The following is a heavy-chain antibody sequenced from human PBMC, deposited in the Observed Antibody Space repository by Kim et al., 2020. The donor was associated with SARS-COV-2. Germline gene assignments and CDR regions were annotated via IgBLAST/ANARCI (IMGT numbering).Heavy chain of an antibody. CDR3: ARDGRHFVAALYFDY. CDR2: IWYDGSNK. V-gene: IGHV3-33*01. Sequence: GGSLRLSCAASGFTFSSYGMHWVRQAPGKGLEWVAVIWYDGSNKYYADSVKGRFTISRDNSKNTLYLQMNSLRAEDTAVYYCARDGRHFVAALYFDYWGQGPLVTVSS. J-gene: IGHJ4*02. CDR1: GFTFSSYG. D-gene: IGHD2-15*01.